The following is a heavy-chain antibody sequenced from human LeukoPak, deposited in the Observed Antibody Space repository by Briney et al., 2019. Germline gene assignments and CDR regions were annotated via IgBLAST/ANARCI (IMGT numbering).Heavy chain of an antibody. D-gene: IGHD1-26*01. V-gene: IGHV4-59*01. CDR3: ARGSYSVDY. CDR1: GGSISSYY. J-gene: IGHJ4*02. Sequence: TSETLSLTCTVSGGSISSYYWSWIRQPPGKGLEWIGYIYYSGSTNYNPSLKSRVTVSVDRSKNQFSLKLSSVTAADTAVYYCARGSYSVDYWGQGTLVTVSS. CDR2: IYYSGST.